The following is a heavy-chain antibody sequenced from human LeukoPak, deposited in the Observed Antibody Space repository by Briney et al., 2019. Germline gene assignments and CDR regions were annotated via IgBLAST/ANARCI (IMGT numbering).Heavy chain of an antibody. V-gene: IGHV3-64*01. CDR3: ARVSGGADYSY. CDR2: ISSNGGST. D-gene: IGHD1-26*01. Sequence: GGSLRLSCAASGFTFSSYAMHWVRQAPGKGLEYVSAISSNGGSTYYANSVKGRFTISRDNSKNTLYLQMGSLRAEDMAVYYCARVSGGADYSYWGQGTLVTVSS. CDR1: GFTFSSYA. J-gene: IGHJ4*02.